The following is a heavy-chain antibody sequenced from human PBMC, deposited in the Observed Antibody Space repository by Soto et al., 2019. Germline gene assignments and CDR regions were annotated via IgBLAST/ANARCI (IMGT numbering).Heavy chain of an antibody. D-gene: IGHD6-19*01. CDR1: GYTFTGYA. J-gene: IGHJ4*02. CDR3: ARAVAVPADFDY. V-gene: IGHV1-3*05. CDR2: INAGNGNT. Sequence: QVQVVQSGAEEKKPGASVKVSCTASGYTFTGYAMHWVRQAPGQRLEWMGWINAGNGNTKYSQRFQGRVTITRDTPASTPYRGLSSLRSEGTAVYSCARAVAVPADFDYWGQGTLVTVSS.